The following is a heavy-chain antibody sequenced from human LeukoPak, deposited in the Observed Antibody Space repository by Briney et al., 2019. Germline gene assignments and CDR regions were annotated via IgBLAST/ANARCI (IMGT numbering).Heavy chain of an antibody. CDR1: GFTFDDYT. CDR3: AKDAELDY. CDR2: ISWDGGTT. Sequence: GGSLRLPCAAAGFTFDDYTMHWVRQAPGKGLEWVSLISWDGGTTFYADSVRGRFTISRDNSKNSLYLQMNSLRTEDTALYYCAKDAELDYWGQGTLVTVSS. J-gene: IGHJ4*02. V-gene: IGHV3-43*01.